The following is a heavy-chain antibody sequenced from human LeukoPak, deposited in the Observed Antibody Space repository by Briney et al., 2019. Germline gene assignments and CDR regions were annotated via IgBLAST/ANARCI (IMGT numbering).Heavy chain of an antibody. V-gene: IGHV3-48*01. CDR2: ISSSSSTI. J-gene: IGHJ4*02. CDR3: ARGRPHYDILTGNDY. Sequence: GGSLRLSCAASGFTFSSYGMTWVRQAPGKGLEWVSYISSSSSTIYYADSVEGRFTISRDNAKNSLYLQLNSLRAEDTAVYYCARGRPHYDILTGNDYWGQGTLVTVSS. CDR1: GFTFSSYG. D-gene: IGHD3-9*01.